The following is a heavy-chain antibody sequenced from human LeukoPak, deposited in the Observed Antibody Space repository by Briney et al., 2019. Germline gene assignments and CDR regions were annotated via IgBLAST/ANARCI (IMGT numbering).Heavy chain of an antibody. J-gene: IGHJ1*01. V-gene: IGHV3-7*01. D-gene: IGHD2-21*02. CDR3: ATWGDTTAEYFQR. CDR2: INPDGRDT. CDR1: GFTFNSCC. Sequence: GGSLRLSCVVSGFTFNSCCMNWVRQAPGKGLEWVAHINPDGRDTYYVDSVKGRFTISRDNAQNSMYLQMNSLRVEDTAVYYCATWGDTTAEYFQRWGQGTLVTVSS.